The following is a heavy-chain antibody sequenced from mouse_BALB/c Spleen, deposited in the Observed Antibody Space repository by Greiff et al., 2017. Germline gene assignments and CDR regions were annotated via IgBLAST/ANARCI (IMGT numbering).Heavy chain of an antibody. V-gene: IGHV2-6-7*01. CDR3: ARGWGTTVVARYWYFDV. D-gene: IGHD1-1*01. CDR1: GFSLTGYG. CDR2: IWGDGST. Sequence: QVQLKESGPGLVAPSQSLSITCTVSGFSLTGYGVNWVRQPPGKGLEWLGMIWGDGSTDYNSALKSRLSISKDNSKSQVFLKMNSLQTDDTARYYCARGWGTTVVARYWYFDVWGAGTTVTVSS. J-gene: IGHJ1*01.